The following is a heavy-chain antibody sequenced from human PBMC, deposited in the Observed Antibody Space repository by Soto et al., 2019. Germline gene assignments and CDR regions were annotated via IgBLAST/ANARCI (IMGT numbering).Heavy chain of an antibody. Sequence: QVQLQESGPGLVKPSQTLSLTCTVSGGSISSGGFYWSWIRQHPGKGLECIGYIYHSGGTYYNPSLKSQFTTSVDTSKNQFSLKLSSETAADTAVYYSARVSYGGNVDYWGQGTLVTVSS. D-gene: IGHD5-18*01. J-gene: IGHJ4*02. CDR3: ARVSYGGNVDY. CDR1: GGSISSGGFY. CDR2: IYHSGGT. V-gene: IGHV4-31*01.